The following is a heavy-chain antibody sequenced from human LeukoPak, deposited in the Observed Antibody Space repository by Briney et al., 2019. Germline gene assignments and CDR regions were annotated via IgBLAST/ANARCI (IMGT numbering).Heavy chain of an antibody. J-gene: IGHJ4*02. D-gene: IGHD1-26*01. Sequence: SETLSLTCTDSGVSLSRYYCSWIRPPAGQGLEGVGRIYTSGSTNYDPALKSRVTMSVDTSKNQFSLKLSSVTDADTAVYYCARDRAGGSYFDCWGQGTLVTVS. CDR1: GVSLSRYY. CDR3: ARDRAGGSYFDC. V-gene: IGHV4-4*07. CDR2: IYTSGST.